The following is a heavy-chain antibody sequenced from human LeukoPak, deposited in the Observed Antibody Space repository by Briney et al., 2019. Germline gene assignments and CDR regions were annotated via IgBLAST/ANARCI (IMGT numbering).Heavy chain of an antibody. CDR2: ISSSSSTI. J-gene: IGHJ4*02. D-gene: IGHD5-24*01. V-gene: IGHV3-48*01. CDR3: ARSDGYLSGGFDY. CDR1: GFTFSSYS. Sequence: GGSLRLSCAASGFTFSSYSMNWVRQAPGKGLEWVSYISSSSSTIYYADPVKGRFTISRDNAKNSLYLQMNSLRAEDTAVYYCARSDGYLSGGFDYWGQGTLVTVSS.